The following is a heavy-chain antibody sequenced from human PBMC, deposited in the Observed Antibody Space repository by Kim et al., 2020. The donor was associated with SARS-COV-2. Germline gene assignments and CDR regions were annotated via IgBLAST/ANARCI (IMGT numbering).Heavy chain of an antibody. CDR1: GFTFTNAW. V-gene: IGHV3-15*01. J-gene: IGHJ4*02. CDR3: TTTPYFDWLLQGAPNNGFDY. CDR2: IKSISDGGTT. Sequence: GGSLRLSCAASGFTFTNAWMSWVRQAPGKGLEWVGRIKSISDGGTTHYAAPVKCTFTISRDDSQKAVYLKMNSLKTEDTAMYYCTTTPYFDWLLQGAPNNGFDYWGQGTLVTVSS. D-gene: IGHD3-9*01.